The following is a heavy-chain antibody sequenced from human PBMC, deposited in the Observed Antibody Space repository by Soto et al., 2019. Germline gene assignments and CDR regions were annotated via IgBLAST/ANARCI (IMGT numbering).Heavy chain of an antibody. CDR1: GVSISSYY. CDR3: ARGEEGYCSGGSCYTPPFDY. CDR2: IYYSGST. Sequence: SETLSLTCTVSGVSISSYYWSWIRQPPGKGLEWIGYIYYSGSTNYNPSLKSRVTISVDTSKNQFSLKLSSVTAADTAVYYCARGEEGYCSGGSCYTPPFDYWGQGTLVTVS. D-gene: IGHD2-15*01. J-gene: IGHJ4*02. V-gene: IGHV4-59*01.